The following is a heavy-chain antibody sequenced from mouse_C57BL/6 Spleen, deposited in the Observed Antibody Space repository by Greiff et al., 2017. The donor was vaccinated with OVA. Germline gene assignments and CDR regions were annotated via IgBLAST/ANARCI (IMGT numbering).Heavy chain of an antibody. CDR2: INPNNGGT. V-gene: IGHV1-26*01. D-gene: IGHD4-1*01. CDR1: GYTFTDYY. CDR3: ARSLGY. J-gene: IGHJ2*01. Sequence: VQLQQSGPELVKPGASVKISCKASGYTFTDYYMNWVKQSHGKSLEWIGDINPNNGGTSYNQKFKGKATLTVDKSSSTAYMELRSLPSEDSAVYYCARSLGYWGQGTTLTVSS.